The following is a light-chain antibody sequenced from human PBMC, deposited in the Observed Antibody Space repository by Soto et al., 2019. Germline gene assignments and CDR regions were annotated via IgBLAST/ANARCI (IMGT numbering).Light chain of an antibody. CDR3: QQYYTTPT. CDR1: QSVLYSSNNKNY. J-gene: IGKJ2*01. Sequence: DIVMTQSPDSLAVSLGERATINCKSSQSVLYSSNNKNYLAWYQLKPGQPPKLLIYWASTRESGVPDRFSGSGSGTDFTLTISSLQAEDVAVYCCQQYYTTPTFGQGTKLEIK. CDR2: WAS. V-gene: IGKV4-1*01.